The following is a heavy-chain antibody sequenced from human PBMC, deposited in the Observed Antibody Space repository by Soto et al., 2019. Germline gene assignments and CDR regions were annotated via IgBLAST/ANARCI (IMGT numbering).Heavy chain of an antibody. J-gene: IGHJ3*02. Sequence: GGSLRLSCAASGFTFSDYYMSWIRQAPGKGLEWVSYISSSSSYTNYADSVKGRFTISRDNAKNSLYLQMNSLRAEDTAVYYCARDPYYYDSSGYPPNAFDIWGQGTMVTVSS. D-gene: IGHD3-22*01. CDR2: ISSSSSYT. V-gene: IGHV3-11*06. CDR1: GFTFSDYY. CDR3: ARDPYYYDSSGYPPNAFDI.